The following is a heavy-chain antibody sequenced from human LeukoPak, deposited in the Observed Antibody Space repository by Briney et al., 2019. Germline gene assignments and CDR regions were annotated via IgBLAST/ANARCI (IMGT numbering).Heavy chain of an antibody. J-gene: IGHJ2*01. V-gene: IGHV4-59*01. D-gene: IGHD3-22*01. CDR3: ASPGGDYDSRYWYFDL. Sequence: SETLSLTCTVSGGSISSYYWSWIRQPPGKGLEWIGYIYYSGSTNYNPSLKSRVTISVDTSKNQFSLKLSSVTAADTAVYYCASPGGDYDSRYWYFDLWGRGTLVTVSS. CDR2: IYYSGST. CDR1: GGSISSYY.